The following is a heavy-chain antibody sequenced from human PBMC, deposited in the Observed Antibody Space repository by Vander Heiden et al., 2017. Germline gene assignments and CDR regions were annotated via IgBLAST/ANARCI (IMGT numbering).Heavy chain of an antibody. Sequence: QVQLQESGPGLVKPSQTLSLTCTFSGGSISRGGYYWSWIRQHPGKGLEWIGYIYYSGSTYYNPSLKSRVTISVDTSKNQFSLKLSSVTAADTAVYYCARASPYGDYEMDYWGQGTLVTVSS. CDR3: ARASPYGDYEMDY. J-gene: IGHJ4*02. D-gene: IGHD4-17*01. CDR2: IYYSGST. V-gene: IGHV4-31*03. CDR1: GGSISRGGYY.